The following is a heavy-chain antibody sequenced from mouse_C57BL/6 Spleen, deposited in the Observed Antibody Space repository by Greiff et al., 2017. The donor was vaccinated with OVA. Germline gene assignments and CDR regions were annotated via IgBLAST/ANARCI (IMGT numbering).Heavy chain of an antibody. CDR3: AIRGLDYGSNYFPYYFDY. J-gene: IGHJ2*01. Sequence: QVQLQQPGTELVKPGASVKLSCKASGYTFTSYWMHWVKQRPGQGLEWIGNIYPSNGGTNYNEKFQSKATLTVDKSSSTAYMQLISLTSDDSAVDYCAIRGLDYGSNYFPYYFDYWGQGTTLTVSS. V-gene: IGHV1-53*01. CDR1: GYTFTSYW. D-gene: IGHD1-1*01. CDR2: IYPSNGGT.